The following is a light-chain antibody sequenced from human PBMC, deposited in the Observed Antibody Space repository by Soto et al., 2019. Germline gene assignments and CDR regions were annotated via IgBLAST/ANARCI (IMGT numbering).Light chain of an antibody. CDR2: AAA. J-gene: IGKJ5*01. CDR3: LQDSIYPIT. Sequence: DIQMTQSPSAMSASEGDRVTITCRASQGISNYVACFQQKPGKVPKRLIFAAASWQSGVPPRFSGSGSGTEFALTINTMQPEDVATHSCLQDSIYPITFGQGTRLEIK. V-gene: IGKV1-17*03. CDR1: QGISNY.